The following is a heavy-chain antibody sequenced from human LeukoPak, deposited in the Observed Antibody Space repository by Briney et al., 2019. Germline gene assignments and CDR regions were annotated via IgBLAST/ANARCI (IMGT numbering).Heavy chain of an antibody. CDR3: AKALFPYGSGSYYPTGMDV. CDR1: GFTFSSYA. D-gene: IGHD3-10*01. V-gene: IGHV3-23*01. CDR2: IRGSGGST. J-gene: IGHJ6*02. Sequence: GGSLRLSCAASGFTFSSYAMSWVRQAPGKGLEWVSAIRGSGGSTYYADSVKGRVTIFRDNSKNTLYLQMNSLRAEDTAVYYCAKALFPYGSGSYYPTGMDVWGQGTTVTVSS.